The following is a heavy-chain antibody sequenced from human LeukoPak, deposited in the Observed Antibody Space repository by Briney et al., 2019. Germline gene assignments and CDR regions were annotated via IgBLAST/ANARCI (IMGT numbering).Heavy chain of an antibody. V-gene: IGHV4-39*01. J-gene: IGHJ3*02. CDR2: IYYSGST. CDR3: ARHRDGAARDAFDI. CDR1: GGSISSSSYY. Sequence: PSETLSLTCTVSGGSISSSSYYWGWIRQPPGKGLEWIGSIYYSGSTYYNPSLKSRVTISVDTSKTQFSLKLSSVTAADTAVYYCARHRDGAARDAFDIWGQGTMVTVSS. D-gene: IGHD1-26*01.